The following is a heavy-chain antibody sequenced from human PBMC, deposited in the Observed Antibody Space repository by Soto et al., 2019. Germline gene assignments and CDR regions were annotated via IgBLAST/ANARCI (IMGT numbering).Heavy chain of an antibody. CDR1: GFTFSSYG. V-gene: IGHV3-30*18. Sequence: GGSLRLSCAASGFTFSSYGMHWVRQAPGKGLEWVAVISYDGSNKYYADSVKGRFTISSDNSKNTLYLQMNSLRAEETAVYYCAKDRTAAGTREYYYYYYGMHVWGPGTHLTV. CDR3: AKDRTAAGTREYYYYYYGMHV. CDR2: ISYDGSNK. J-gene: IGHJ6*02. D-gene: IGHD6-13*01.